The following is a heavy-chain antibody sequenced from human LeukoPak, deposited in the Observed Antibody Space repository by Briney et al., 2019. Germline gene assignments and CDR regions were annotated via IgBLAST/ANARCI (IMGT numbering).Heavy chain of an antibody. CDR3: ARYPKQQLVNYYGMDV. CDR2: MNPNSGNT. V-gene: IGHV1-8*01. Sequence: ASVKVSCKASGYTFTSYDINWVRQATGQGLEWMGWMNPNSGNTGYAQKFQGRVTMTRNTSISTAYMELSSLRSEDTAVYYCARYPKQQLVNYYGMDVWGQGTTVTVSS. D-gene: IGHD6-13*01. CDR1: GYTFTSYD. J-gene: IGHJ6*02.